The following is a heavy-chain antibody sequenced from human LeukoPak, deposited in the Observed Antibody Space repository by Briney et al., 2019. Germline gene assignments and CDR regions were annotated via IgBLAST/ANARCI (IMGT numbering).Heavy chain of an antibody. CDR3: ARELYYYDSSGYYYRDYYYMDV. Sequence: SETLSLTCTVSGGSISSYYWSWIRQPPGKGLEWIGYIYYSGSTNYNPSLKSRVTISVDTSKNQFSLKLSSVTAADTAVYYCARELYYYDSSGYYYRDYYYMDVWGKGTTVTVSS. CDR2: IYYSGST. D-gene: IGHD3-22*01. CDR1: GGSISSYY. J-gene: IGHJ6*03. V-gene: IGHV4-59*01.